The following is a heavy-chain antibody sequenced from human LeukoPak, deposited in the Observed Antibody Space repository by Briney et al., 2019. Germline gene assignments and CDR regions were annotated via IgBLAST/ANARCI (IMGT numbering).Heavy chain of an antibody. CDR2: INHSGST. D-gene: IGHD4-11*01. V-gene: IGHV4-34*01. CDR1: GGSFSGYY. J-gene: IGHJ4*02. CDR3: ARARTLYSNYDY. Sequence: SETLSLTCAVYGGSFSGYYWSWIRQPPGKGLEWIGEINHSGSTNYNPPLKSRVTISVDTSKNQFSLRLSSVTAADTAVYYCARARTLYSNYDYWGQGILVTVSS.